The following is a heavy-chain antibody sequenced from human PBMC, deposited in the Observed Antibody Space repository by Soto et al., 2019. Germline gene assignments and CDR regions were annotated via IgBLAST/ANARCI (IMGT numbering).Heavy chain of an antibody. CDR1: GYAFTTYG. V-gene: IGHV1-18*01. D-gene: IGHD1-1*01. CDR2: ISAHNGNT. J-gene: IGHJ4*02. Sequence: QVHLVQSGAEVKKPWASVKFSCKGSGYAFTTYGITWVRQAAGQGLGWMGWISAHNGNTNYAQKLQGRVTVTRDTSTSTAYMELRSLRSDDTAVYYCARGRYGDYWGQGALVTVS. CDR3: ARGRYGDY.